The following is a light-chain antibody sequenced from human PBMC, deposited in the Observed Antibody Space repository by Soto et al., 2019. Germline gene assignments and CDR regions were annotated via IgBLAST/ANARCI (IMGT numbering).Light chain of an antibody. CDR1: SSDVGSYNL. CDR2: EGN. Sequence: QSVLTQPASVSGSPGQSITISCTGASSDVGSYNLVSWYQHHPGKGPKLIIYEGNKRPSGVSDRFSGSKSGDTASLTNSGLQSDDEADYYCCSYTASSTFDVVFGGGTKLTVL. J-gene: IGLJ2*01. V-gene: IGLV2-23*01. CDR3: CSYTASSTFDVV.